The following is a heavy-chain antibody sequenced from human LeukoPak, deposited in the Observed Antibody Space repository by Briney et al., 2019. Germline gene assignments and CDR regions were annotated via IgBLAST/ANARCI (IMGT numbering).Heavy chain of an antibody. CDR1: GYSISSGYY. D-gene: IGHD3-22*01. Sequence: SETLSLTCAVSGYSISSGYYWGWIRQPPGKGLEWIGSIYHSGSTYYNPSLKSRVTISVDTSKNQFSLKLSSVTAADTAVYYCPITYYYDSSGYYYFDYWGQGTLVTVSS. CDR2: IYHSGST. J-gene: IGHJ4*02. CDR3: PITYYYDSSGYYYFDY. V-gene: IGHV4-38-2*01.